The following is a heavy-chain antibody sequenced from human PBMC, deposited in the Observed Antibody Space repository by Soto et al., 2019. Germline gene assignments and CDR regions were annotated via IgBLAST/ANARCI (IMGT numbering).Heavy chain of an antibody. CDR1: GYTFTSYA. CDR2: INAGNGNT. V-gene: IGHV1-3*01. Sequence: ASVKVSCKASGYTFTSYAMHWVRQAPGQRLEWMGWINAGNGNTKYSQKFQGRVTITRDTSASTAYMELSSLRSEDTAVYYCARAPLGIKSLAADGKKLDYWGQGTLVTVSS. D-gene: IGHD6-13*01. J-gene: IGHJ4*02. CDR3: ARAPLGIKSLAADGKKLDY.